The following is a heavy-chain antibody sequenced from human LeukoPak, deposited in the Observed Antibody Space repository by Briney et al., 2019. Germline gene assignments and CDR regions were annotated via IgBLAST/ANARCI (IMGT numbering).Heavy chain of an antibody. J-gene: IGHJ6*03. D-gene: IGHD6-13*01. CDR2: ISGSGGST. Sequence: TGGSLRLSCAASGFTFSSYAMSWVRQAPGKGLEWVSAISGSGGSTYYADSVKGRFTISRDNSKNTLYLQMNSLRAEDTAVYYCAKGHPYSSSGMGNYYYYYMDVWGKGTTVTVSS. CDR1: GFTFSSYA. V-gene: IGHV3-23*01. CDR3: AKGHPYSSSGMGNYYYYYMDV.